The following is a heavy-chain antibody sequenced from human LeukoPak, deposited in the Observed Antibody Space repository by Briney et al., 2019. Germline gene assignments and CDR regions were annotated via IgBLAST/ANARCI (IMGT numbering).Heavy chain of an antibody. Sequence: SETLTLTCAVYGGSFSGYYWSWIRQPPGKGLEWIGEINHSGSTNYNPSFKSRVTISMDTSKNQFSLKLSSVTAADTAVNYCARGDTSNRAMNYWGQGTLVTVSS. CDR1: GGSFSGYY. CDR2: INHSGST. J-gene: IGHJ4*02. CDR3: ARGDTSNRAMNY. D-gene: IGHD2/OR15-2a*01. V-gene: IGHV4-34*01.